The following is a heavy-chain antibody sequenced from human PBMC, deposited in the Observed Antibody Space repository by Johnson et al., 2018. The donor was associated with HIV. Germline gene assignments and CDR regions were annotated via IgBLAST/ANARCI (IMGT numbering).Heavy chain of an antibody. CDR2: ISFDGSDK. CDR3: EAVVVTAIHDAFDI. D-gene: IGHD2-21*02. V-gene: IGHV3-30*03. Sequence: QVQLVESGGGLVKPGGSLRLSCVASGFTFSSYGIHWVRQAPGKGLEWVALISFDGSDKYYTDSVTGRFVISRDNSRNTLYLQMDGLRAEDTAVYYCEAVVVTAIHDAFDIWGQGTMVTVSS. J-gene: IGHJ3*02. CDR1: GFTFSSYG.